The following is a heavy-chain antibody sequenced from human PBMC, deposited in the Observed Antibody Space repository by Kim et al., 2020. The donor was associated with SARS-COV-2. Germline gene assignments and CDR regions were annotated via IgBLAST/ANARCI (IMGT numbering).Heavy chain of an antibody. CDR3: ARQYTY. J-gene: IGHJ4*02. CDR2: IQSSGTT. CDR1: GASISSGYYF. Sequence: SETLSLTCTVSGASISSGYYFWGWIRQTPGKGLEWIASIQSSGTTHYNPSLKSRVTISADTSKNQFSLRLNSVTAADTAVYYCARQYTYWGQGTLVTVSS. D-gene: IGHD1-20*01. V-gene: IGHV4-39*01.